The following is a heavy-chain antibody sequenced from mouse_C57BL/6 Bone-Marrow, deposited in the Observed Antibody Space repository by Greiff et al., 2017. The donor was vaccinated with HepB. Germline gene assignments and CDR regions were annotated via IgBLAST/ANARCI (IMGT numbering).Heavy chain of an antibody. V-gene: IGHV5-4*01. Sequence: EVQLVESGGGLVKPGGSLKLSCAASGFTFSSYAMSWVRQTPEKRLEWVATISDGGSYTYYPDNVKGRFTISRDNAKNNLYLQMSSLKSEDTAMYYCTRWNYYSYYFDYWGQGTTLTVSS. CDR2: ISDGGSYT. D-gene: IGHD1-1*01. CDR1: GFTFSSYA. J-gene: IGHJ2*01. CDR3: TRWNYYSYYFDY.